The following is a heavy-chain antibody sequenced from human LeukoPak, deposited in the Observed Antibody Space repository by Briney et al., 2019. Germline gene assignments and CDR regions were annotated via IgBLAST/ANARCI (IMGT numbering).Heavy chain of an antibody. D-gene: IGHD3-10*01. V-gene: IGHV3-23*01. CDR1: GFTFSSYA. CDR3: AKDGGANDPLSYYYASGSRGINYFDY. J-gene: IGHJ4*02. Sequence: GGSLRLSCAASGFTFSSYAMSWVRQAPGKGLEWVSGISGSGSTTYYADSVKGRFTISRDNSNNTLYLQMNRLRVEDTAEYYCAKDGGANDPLSYYYASGSRGINYFDYWGQGTLVTVSS. CDR2: ISGSGSTT.